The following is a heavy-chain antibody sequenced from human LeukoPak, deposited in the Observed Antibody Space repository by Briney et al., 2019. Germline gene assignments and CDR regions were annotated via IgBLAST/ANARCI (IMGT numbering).Heavy chain of an antibody. CDR1: GFTFTDYY. Sequence: GASVKVSCKASGFTFTDYYMHWVRQAPGQGLEWMGWINPNTGGTRYEQKFQGRVTMTRDTSISTAYMELSRLTSDDTAVYFCARETYYSSGNVYNRIDYWGQGTLVTVSS. CDR2: INPNTGGT. V-gene: IGHV1-2*02. D-gene: IGHD3-10*01. CDR3: ARETYYSSGNVYNRIDY. J-gene: IGHJ4*02.